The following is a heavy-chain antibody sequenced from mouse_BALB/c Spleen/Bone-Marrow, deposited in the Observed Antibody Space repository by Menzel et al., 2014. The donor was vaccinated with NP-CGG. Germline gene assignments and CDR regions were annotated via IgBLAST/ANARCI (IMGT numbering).Heavy chain of an antibody. CDR3: VREMTRYAMDY. CDR1: GCAFTNYW. J-gene: IGHJ4*01. Sequence: QVQLQQSGAELVRPGTSVKVSCKASGCAFTNYWIEWVKQRPGRGLEWIGVINPGSGGSNYNEKFKGKATLTADKSSSTAYMQLSSLTSDDSAVYFCVREMTRYAMDYWGQGTSVTVSS. V-gene: IGHV1-54*01. CDR2: INPGSGGS.